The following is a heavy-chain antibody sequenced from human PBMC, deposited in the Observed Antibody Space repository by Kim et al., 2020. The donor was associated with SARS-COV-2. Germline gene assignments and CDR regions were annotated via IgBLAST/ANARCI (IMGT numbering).Heavy chain of an antibody. CDR3: AKALWEGWYYFDY. D-gene: IGHD6-19*01. Sequence: YADSVKGRFTISRDNSKNSLYLQMNSLRTEDTALYYCAKALWEGWYYFDYWGQGTLVTVSS. V-gene: IGHV3-43*01. J-gene: IGHJ4*02.